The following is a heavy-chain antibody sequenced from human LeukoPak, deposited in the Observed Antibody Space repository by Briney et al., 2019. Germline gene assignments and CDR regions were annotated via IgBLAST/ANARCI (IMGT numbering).Heavy chain of an antibody. D-gene: IGHD3-22*01. CDR1: GFTFSSYG. CDR3: AKEGSYDSSGYYWD. V-gene: IGHV3-30*02. J-gene: IGHJ4*02. Sequence: AGGSLRLSCAASGFTFSSYGMHWVRQAPGKGLEWVAFIRYDGSNKYYADSVKGRFTITRDNSKNTLYLQMNSLRAEDTAVYYCAKEGSYDSSGYYWDWGQGTLVTVSS. CDR2: IRYDGSNK.